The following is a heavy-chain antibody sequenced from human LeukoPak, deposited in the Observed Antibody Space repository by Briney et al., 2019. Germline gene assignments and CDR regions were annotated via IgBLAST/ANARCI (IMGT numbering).Heavy chain of an antibody. J-gene: IGHJ4*02. CDR2: INHSGST. Sequence: PSETLSLTCAVYGGSFSGYYWSWIRQPPGKGLEWIGEINHSGSTNYNPSLKSRVTISVDTSKNQFSLKVSSVTAADTAVYHCAGRVRDSYTDSTCFPYLDYWGQGTLVTVSS. V-gene: IGHV4-34*01. CDR3: AGRVRDSYTDSTCFPYLDY. D-gene: IGHD3-22*01. CDR1: GGSFSGYY.